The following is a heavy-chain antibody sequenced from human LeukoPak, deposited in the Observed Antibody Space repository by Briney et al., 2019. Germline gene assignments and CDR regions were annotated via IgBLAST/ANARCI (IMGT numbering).Heavy chain of an antibody. CDR1: GFTFSDHY. Sequence: GGSLRLSCAASGFTFSDHYMDWVRQAPGKGLEWVGRTRNKGNSYSTQYAASVEGRFTISRDDSKNSLYLQMNSLTTEDTAVYYCAREMVVAAIPSCQMDVWGKGTTVTISS. CDR2: TRNKGNSYST. CDR3: AREMVVAAIPSCQMDV. V-gene: IGHV3-72*01. J-gene: IGHJ6*04. D-gene: IGHD2-21*02.